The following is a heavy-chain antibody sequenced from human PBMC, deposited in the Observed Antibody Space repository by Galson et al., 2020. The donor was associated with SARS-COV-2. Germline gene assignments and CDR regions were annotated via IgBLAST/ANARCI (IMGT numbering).Heavy chain of an antibody. CDR2: ISDSGTDT. V-gene: IGHV3-23*01. D-gene: IGHD6-19*01. Sequence: GESLKISCAASGFKFSSYAMTWVRQAPGTGLEWVSSISDSGTDTYYADSVKGRFTISRNNSKNTLYLQMNRMRVEDTAIYYWAKDDPLAVAGTIDHWGLGTLVTVSS. CDR3: AKDDPLAVAGTIDH. J-gene: IGHJ4*02. CDR1: GFKFSSYA.